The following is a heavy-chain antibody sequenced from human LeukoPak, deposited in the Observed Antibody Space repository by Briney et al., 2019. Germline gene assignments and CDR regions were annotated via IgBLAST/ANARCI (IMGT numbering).Heavy chain of an antibody. CDR1: GYSFTSYW. CDR2: IYLGDSNT. V-gene: IGHV5-51*01. Sequence: ESWKISCKGSGYSFTSYWIAWVRQMPGKGLEWMGIIYLGDSNTRYSPSFQGQVTISADKSISTAYLQWSSLKASDTAMYYCARHPSSGWSQLDVWGQGTNVSVSS. CDR3: ARHPSSGWSQLDV. D-gene: IGHD6-19*01. J-gene: IGHJ6*02.